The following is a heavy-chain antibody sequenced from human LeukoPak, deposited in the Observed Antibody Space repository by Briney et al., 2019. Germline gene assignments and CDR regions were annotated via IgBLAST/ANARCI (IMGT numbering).Heavy chain of an antibody. D-gene: IGHD3-3*02. CDR3: AKEFSS. CDR2: ISYDGSNK. Sequence: QPGRSLRLSCSASGFTFSSYGMHWVRQAPGKGLEWVAVISYDGSNKYYADSVKGRFTISRDNSKNTLYLQMNSLRAEDTAVYYCAKEFSSWGQGTLVTVSS. V-gene: IGHV3-30*18. CDR1: GFTFSSYG. J-gene: IGHJ4*02.